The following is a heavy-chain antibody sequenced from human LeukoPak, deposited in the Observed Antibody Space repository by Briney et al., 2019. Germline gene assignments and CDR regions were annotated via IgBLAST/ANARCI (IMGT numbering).Heavy chain of an antibody. V-gene: IGHV4-39*01. CDR1: GGSISSSSYY. CDR3: ARRRASSGYYVNDAFDI. J-gene: IGHJ3*02. Sequence: SETLSLTCTVSGGSISSSSYYWGWIRQPPGKGLEWIGSIYYSGSTYYNPSLKSRVTISVDTSKNQFSLKLSSVTAADTAVYYCARRRASSGYYVNDAFDIWGQGTMVTVSS. CDR2: IYYSGST. D-gene: IGHD3-22*01.